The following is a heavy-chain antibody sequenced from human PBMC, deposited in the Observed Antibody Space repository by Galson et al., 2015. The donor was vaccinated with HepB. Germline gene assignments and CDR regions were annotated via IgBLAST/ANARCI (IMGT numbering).Heavy chain of an antibody. D-gene: IGHD2-15*01. Sequence: SGAEVKKPGESLRISCKGSGYRFTTYWINWVRQVPGKGLEWMGKIDPADSETNYSPSFQGHVTFSVDKSINTAHLQWSSLKASDTAMYYCAGFLGGEFDPWGQGTLVTVTS. CDR3: AGFLGGEFDP. J-gene: IGHJ5*02. CDR2: IDPADSET. V-gene: IGHV5-10-1*01. CDR1: GYRFTTYW.